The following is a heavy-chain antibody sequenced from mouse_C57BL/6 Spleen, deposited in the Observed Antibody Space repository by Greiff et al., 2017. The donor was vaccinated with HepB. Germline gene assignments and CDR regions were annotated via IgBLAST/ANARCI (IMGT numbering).Heavy chain of an antibody. CDR3: ARGLRRGYYFDY. J-gene: IGHJ2*01. CDR2: IDPSDSET. V-gene: IGHV1-52*01. CDR1: GYTFTSYW. D-gene: IGHD2-4*01. Sequence: QVQLQQPGAELVRPWSSVKLSCKASGYTFTSYWMHWVKQRPIQGLEWIGNIDPSDSETHYNQKFKDKATLTVDKSSSTAYMQLSSLTSEDSAVYYCARGLRRGYYFDYWGQGTTLTVSS.